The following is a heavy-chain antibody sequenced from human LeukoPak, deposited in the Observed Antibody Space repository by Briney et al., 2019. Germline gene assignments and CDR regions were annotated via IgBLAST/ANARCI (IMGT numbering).Heavy chain of an antibody. CDR3: ARHLYCSSTSCYLRYFDY. D-gene: IGHD2-2*01. J-gene: IGHJ4*02. V-gene: IGHV4-59*08. Sequence: PSETLSLTCTVSGDSINGFYWSWIRQPPGKGLEWIGYIYYSGSTNYNPSLTSRVTISVDTSKNQFSLKLSSVTAADTAVYYCARHLYCSSTSCYLRYFDYWGQGTLVTVSS. CDR2: IYYSGST. CDR1: GDSINGFY.